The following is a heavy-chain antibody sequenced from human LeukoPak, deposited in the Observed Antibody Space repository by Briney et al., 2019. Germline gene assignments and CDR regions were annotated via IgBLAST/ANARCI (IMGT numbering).Heavy chain of an antibody. CDR2: ISAYNGNT. J-gene: IGHJ6*03. D-gene: IGHD2-2*01. CDR1: GYTFTSYG. V-gene: IGHV1-18*01. Sequence: ASVKVSCKASGYTFTSYGISWVRQAPGQGLEWMGWISAYNGNTNYAQKLQGRVTMTTDTSTSTAYMELRSLRSDDTAVYYCARVNPALPGGHYYYMDVWGKGTTVTISS. CDR3: ARVNPALPGGHYYYMDV.